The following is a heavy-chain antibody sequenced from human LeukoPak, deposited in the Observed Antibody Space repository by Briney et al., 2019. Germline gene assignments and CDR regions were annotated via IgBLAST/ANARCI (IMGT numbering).Heavy chain of an antibody. J-gene: IGHJ3*02. D-gene: IGHD3-22*01. CDR3: ARGPYSYDSTGAFDI. CDR2: ISSSGST. CDR1: GDSTSSGDYY. Sequence: SETLSLTCTVSGDSTSSGDYYWSWIRQPAGKGLEWIGRISSSGSTNYNPSLKSRVTISVDTSKNQFSLKLSSVTAADTAVYFCARGPYSYDSTGAFDIWGQGTMVTVSS. V-gene: IGHV4-61*02.